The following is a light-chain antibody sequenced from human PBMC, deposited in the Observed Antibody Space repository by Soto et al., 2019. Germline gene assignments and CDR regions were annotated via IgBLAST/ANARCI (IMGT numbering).Light chain of an antibody. CDR3: QVWDRTDDHHVL. CDR2: DNS. J-gene: IGLJ2*01. CDR1: NVGSNS. Sequence: SYELTQPPSVSVAPGQTATITCGGNNVGSNSVQWYQQNPGQAPVLVVYDNSDRPSGIPDRFSGSKSGNTATLTISRVEAEDEADYHCQVWDRTDDHHVLFGGGTKLTVL. V-gene: IGLV3-21*02.